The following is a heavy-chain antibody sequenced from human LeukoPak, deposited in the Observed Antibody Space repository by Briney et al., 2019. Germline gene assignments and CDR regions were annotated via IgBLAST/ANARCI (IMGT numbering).Heavy chain of an antibody. J-gene: IGHJ4*02. Sequence: SVKVTCKASGGTFSSYAISWVRQAPGQGLEWMGRIIPIFGTANYAQKFQGRVTITTDESTSTAYMELSSLRSEDTAVYYCARGLFAGSTSCYDYWGQGTLVTVSS. CDR2: IIPIFGTA. V-gene: IGHV1-69*05. CDR3: ARGLFAGSTSCYDY. CDR1: GGTFSSYA. D-gene: IGHD2-2*01.